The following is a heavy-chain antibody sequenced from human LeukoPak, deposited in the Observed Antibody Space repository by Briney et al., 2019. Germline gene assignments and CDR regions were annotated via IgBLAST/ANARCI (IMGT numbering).Heavy chain of an antibody. V-gene: IGHV1-18*01. CDR1: GYTFTSYG. CDR3: ARIPVPYYYYGMDV. CDR2: IDPYNGNT. J-gene: IGHJ6*02. D-gene: IGHD2-2*01. Sequence: ASVKVSCKSSGYTFTSYGISWVRQAPGQGLEWMGWIDPYNGNTSYAQKLQGRVTMTTETSTSTAYMELRSLRSDDTAVYYCARIPVPYYYYGMDVWGQGTTVTVSS.